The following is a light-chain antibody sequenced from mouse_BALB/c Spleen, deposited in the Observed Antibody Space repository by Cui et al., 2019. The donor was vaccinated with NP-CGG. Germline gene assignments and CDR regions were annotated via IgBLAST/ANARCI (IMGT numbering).Light chain of an antibody. J-gene: IGLJ1*01. CDR2: GTN. CDR3: ALWYSNHWV. CDR1: TGAVTTSNY. V-gene: IGLV1*01. Sequence: QAVVTQASSLTTSPGERVPLTCRSSTGAVTTSNYANWVQEKPDHLFTGLIGGTNNRAPGVPARFSGSLIGDKAALTITGAQTEDEAIYFCALWYSNHWVFGGGTKLTVL.